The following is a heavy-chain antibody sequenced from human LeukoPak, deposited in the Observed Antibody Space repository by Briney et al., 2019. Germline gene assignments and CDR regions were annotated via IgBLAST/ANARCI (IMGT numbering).Heavy chain of an antibody. CDR2: IIPIFGTA. Sequence: ASVKVSCKASGGTFSSYAISWVRRAPGQGLEWMGGIIPIFGTANYAQKFQGRVTITADESTSTAYMELSSLRSEDTAVYYCARGSRPPGGAFDIWGQGTMVTVSS. V-gene: IGHV1-69*13. J-gene: IGHJ3*02. CDR3: ARGSRPPGGAFDI. CDR1: GGTFSSYA. D-gene: IGHD1-14*01.